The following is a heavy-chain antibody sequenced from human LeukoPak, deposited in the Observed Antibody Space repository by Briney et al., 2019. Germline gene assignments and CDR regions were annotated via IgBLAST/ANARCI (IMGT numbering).Heavy chain of an antibody. CDR3: ARDTPVFRGVIRMDV. V-gene: IGHV1-46*01. Sequence: GASVKVSCKASGYTFSGYYMHWVRQAPGQGLEWMGIINPSGGSTSYAQKFQGRVTMTRDMSTSTVYMELSSLRSEDTAVYYCARDTPVFRGVIRMDVWGKGTTVTVSS. CDR1: GYTFSGYY. J-gene: IGHJ6*03. CDR2: INPSGGST. D-gene: IGHD3-10*01.